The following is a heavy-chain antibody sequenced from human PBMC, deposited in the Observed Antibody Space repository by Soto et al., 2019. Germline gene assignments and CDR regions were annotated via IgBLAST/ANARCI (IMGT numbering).Heavy chain of an antibody. J-gene: IGHJ4*02. CDR3: ARDRDAYCSKGICSGPYFDY. Sequence: GGSLRLSWPASGFTFSTYIINWVGQAPGKGLEWISYISDNSSVIYYADAVKGRFTISRDKAKNSLYLQMNSLRDEDTAVYYCARDRDAYCSKGICSGPYFDYWGQGTLVTVSS. D-gene: IGHD2-8*01. V-gene: IGHV3-48*02. CDR2: ISDNSSVI. CDR1: GFTFSTYI.